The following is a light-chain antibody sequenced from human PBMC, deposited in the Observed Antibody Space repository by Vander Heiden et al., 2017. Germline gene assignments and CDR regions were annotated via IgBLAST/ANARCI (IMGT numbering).Light chain of an antibody. CDR1: SSDVGGYNH. CDR3: SSYTSSSVYV. V-gene: IGLV2-14*01. J-gene: IGLJ1*01. Sequence: QSALTQPASVPGSPGQSITIAFTGTSSDVGGYNHVSLYKQPPGKAPKLMIYEVSNRPSGVSNRFSGSKSGNTASLTISGLQAEDEADYYCSSYTSSSVYVFGTGTKVTVL. CDR2: EVS.